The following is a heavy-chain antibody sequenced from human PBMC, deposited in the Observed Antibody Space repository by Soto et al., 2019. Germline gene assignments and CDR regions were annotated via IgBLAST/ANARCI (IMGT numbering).Heavy chain of an antibody. D-gene: IGHD4-17*01. J-gene: IGHJ5*02. CDR1: GGSISSGGYY. CDR3: ARDDYGDYKGWWFDP. CDR2: IYYSGST. V-gene: IGHV4-31*03. Sequence: QVQLQESGPGLVKHSQTLSLTCTVSGGSISSGGYYWSWIRKHPGKGLEWIGYIYYSGSTYYNPSLKSRVTISVDTSKHQYYLKLSSVTAADTAVYYCARDDYGDYKGWWFDPWGQGTRVTVSS.